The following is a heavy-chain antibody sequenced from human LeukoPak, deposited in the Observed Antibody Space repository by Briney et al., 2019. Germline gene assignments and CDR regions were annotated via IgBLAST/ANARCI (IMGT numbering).Heavy chain of an antibody. D-gene: IGHD4-23*01. J-gene: IGHJ4*02. CDR1: GFTFSRYW. Sequence: GGSLRLSCAASGFTFSRYWMSWVRQAPGKGLEWVANIKQDGSEKYYVDSVKGRFTISRDNAKNSLYLQMNSLRAEDTAVYFCASIYGGFDYWGQGSLVTVSS. V-gene: IGHV3-7*01. CDR2: IKQDGSEK. CDR3: ASIYGGFDY.